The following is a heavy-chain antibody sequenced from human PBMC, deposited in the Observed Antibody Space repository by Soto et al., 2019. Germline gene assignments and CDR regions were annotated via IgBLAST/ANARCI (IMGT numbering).Heavy chain of an antibody. CDR3: ARLAYRDYST. J-gene: IGHJ4*02. Sequence: SETLSLTCTVSGGAIKMGGYYWGWIRQPPGKGLEWVGTIYYSGSTYYNPSLKSGLTISVDTSRNHFSLELHSVTAADTAFYYCARLAYRDYSTWGQGALVTSPQ. CDR2: IYYSGST. CDR1: GGAIKMGGYY. D-gene: IGHD2-21*01. V-gene: IGHV4-39*02.